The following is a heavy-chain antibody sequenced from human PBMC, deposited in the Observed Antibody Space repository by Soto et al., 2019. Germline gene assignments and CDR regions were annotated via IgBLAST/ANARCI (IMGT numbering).Heavy chain of an antibody. V-gene: IGHV4-30-4*01. J-gene: IGHJ6*02. CDR1: GGSISSGDYY. D-gene: IGHD3-16*01. Sequence: SETLSLTSTVSGGSISSGDYYWSWIRQPPGKGLEWIGYIYYSGSTYYNPSLKSRVTISVDTSKNQFSLKLSSVTAADTAVYYCARDLSAAGFGYYGRDVWGQGTTGTV. CDR3: ARDLSAAGFGYYGRDV. CDR2: IYYSGST.